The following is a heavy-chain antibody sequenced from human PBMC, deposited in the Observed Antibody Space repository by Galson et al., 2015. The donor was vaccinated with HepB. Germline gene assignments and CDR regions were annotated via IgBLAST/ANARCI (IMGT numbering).Heavy chain of an antibody. CDR1: GFTFSRYA. V-gene: IGHV3-30*18. J-gene: IGHJ4*02. CDR2: IPYDGRNK. Sequence: SLRLSCAASGFTFSRYAMHWVRQAPGKGLEWVAVIPYDGRNKKYGDTVEGRFTISRDNFRDTLSVHMDRLTVEDTAIYYCAKGDVAYSSSSGGFHYWGQGILVTVSS. D-gene: IGHD6-6*01. CDR3: AKGDVAYSSSSGGFHY.